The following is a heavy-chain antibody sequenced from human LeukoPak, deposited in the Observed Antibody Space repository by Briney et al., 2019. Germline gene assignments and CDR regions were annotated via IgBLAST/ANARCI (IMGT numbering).Heavy chain of an antibody. V-gene: IGHV3-64*01. Sequence: PGGSLRLSCAASGFTFSSHAMHWVRQAPGKGLEYVSAISSNGGSTYYANSVKGRFTISRDNSKNTLYLQMGSLRAEDMAVYYCARDRSYYGSGSCLDYWGQGTLVTVSS. CDR1: GFTFSSHA. CDR3: ARDRSYYGSGSCLDY. J-gene: IGHJ4*02. D-gene: IGHD3-10*01. CDR2: ISSNGGST.